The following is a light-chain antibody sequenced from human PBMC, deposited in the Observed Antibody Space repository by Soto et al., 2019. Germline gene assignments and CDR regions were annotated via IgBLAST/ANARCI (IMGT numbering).Light chain of an antibody. CDR3: QQYDKLPLT. CDR2: DAS. V-gene: IGKV1-33*01. CDR1: HDIRNY. J-gene: IGKJ4*01. Sequence: DIQMTQSPSSLSASVGDRVTITCQASHDIRNYLNWYQQKPGQAPKLLIHDASRLQTGVPSRFSGSGSGTDFIFTITSLQPDDIATYHCQQYDKLPLTFGGGTKVEI.